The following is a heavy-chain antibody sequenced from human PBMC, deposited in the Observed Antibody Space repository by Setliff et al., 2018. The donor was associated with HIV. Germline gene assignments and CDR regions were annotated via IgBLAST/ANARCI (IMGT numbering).Heavy chain of an antibody. CDR3: ARVPVSNYYYYMDV. CDR1: GYTFINYH. J-gene: IGHJ6*03. Sequence: ASVKVSCKASGYTFINYHITWVRQAPGQGLEWVGSISASSDNTNYTQGRVTMTTDITTSTAYMELRSLRSADSAVYYCARVPVSNYYYYMDVWGKGTTVTVSS. CDR2: ISASSDNT. V-gene: IGHV1-18*01.